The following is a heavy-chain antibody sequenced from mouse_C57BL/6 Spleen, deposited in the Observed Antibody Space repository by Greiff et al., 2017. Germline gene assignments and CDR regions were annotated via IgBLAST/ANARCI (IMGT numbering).Heavy chain of an antibody. CDR2: INPGSGGT. CDR3: ARCHYYGSRYYAMDY. J-gene: IGHJ4*01. V-gene: IGHV1-54*01. D-gene: IGHD1-1*01. Sequence: QVQLQQSGAELVRPGTSVKVSCKASGYAFTNYLIEWVKQRPGQGLEWIGVINPGSGGTNYNEKFKGKATLTADKSSSTAYMQLSSLTSEDSAVYFCARCHYYGSRYYAMDYWGQGTSVTVSS. CDR1: GYAFTNYL.